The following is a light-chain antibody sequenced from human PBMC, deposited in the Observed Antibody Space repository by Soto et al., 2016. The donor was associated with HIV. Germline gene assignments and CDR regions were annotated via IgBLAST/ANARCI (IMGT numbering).Light chain of an antibody. CDR3: QVWDSSSDQKV. CDR2: GKN. Sequence: SSELTQDPAVSVALGQTVRITCQGDSLRNSYANWYHQKPGQAPILLIYGKNNRPSGIPDRFSGSNSGNTATLTISRVDAGDEADYYCQVWDSSSDQKVFGGGTKLTVL. CDR1: SLRNSY. J-gene: IGLJ3*02. V-gene: IGLV3-19*01.